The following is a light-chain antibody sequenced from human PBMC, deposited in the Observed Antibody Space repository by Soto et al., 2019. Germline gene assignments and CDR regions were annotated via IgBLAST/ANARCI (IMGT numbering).Light chain of an antibody. CDR1: SSNIGSNT. V-gene: IGLV1-44*01. CDR2: SNT. J-gene: IGLJ1*01. CDR3: AVWVHSLNGCV. Sequence: QSVLTQPPSVSETPGQRVTISCSGSSSNIGSNTVNWYRQLPETAPKLLIYSNTQRPSGVPDRFSGSKSGTSASLAISGLQSEELADYYCAVWVHSLNGCVFGTGTKLTVL.